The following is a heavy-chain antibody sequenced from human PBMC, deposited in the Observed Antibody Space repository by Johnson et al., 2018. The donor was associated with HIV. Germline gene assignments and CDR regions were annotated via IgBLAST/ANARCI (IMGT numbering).Heavy chain of an antibody. Sequence: QEQLVESGGGVVQPGRSLRLSCAASGFTFSSYALHWVRQAPGKGLEWVAVLSYDGSNKYYAAHVKGRFTISRDNSKNTLYLQMNSLRAEDTAVSYCARSMTTVTVAFDIWGQGTMVTVSS. D-gene: IGHD4-17*01. CDR1: GFTFSSYA. J-gene: IGHJ3*02. V-gene: IGHV3-30-3*01. CDR2: LSYDGSNK. CDR3: ARSMTTVTVAFDI.